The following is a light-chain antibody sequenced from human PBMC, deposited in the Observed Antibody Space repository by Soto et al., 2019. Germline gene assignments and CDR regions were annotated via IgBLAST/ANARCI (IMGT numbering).Light chain of an antibody. Sequence: EIVLTQSPGTLSLPPRERATLSCRASQSVSSSYLAWYQQKPGQAPRLLIYGASSRATGIPDRFSGSGSGTDFTLTISRLEPEDFAVYYCQQYGSSPPITFGRGTRLEIK. CDR2: GAS. V-gene: IGKV3-20*01. CDR3: QQYGSSPPIT. J-gene: IGKJ5*01. CDR1: QSVSSSY.